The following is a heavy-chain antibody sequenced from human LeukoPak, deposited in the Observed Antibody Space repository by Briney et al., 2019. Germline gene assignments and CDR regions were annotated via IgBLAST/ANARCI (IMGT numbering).Heavy chain of an antibody. CDR2: IYTSGST. CDR3: ARELYDSSGYYADAFDI. CDR1: GGSISSYY. J-gene: IGHJ3*02. D-gene: IGHD3-22*01. V-gene: IGHV4-4*07. Sequence: SETLSLTCTVSGGSISSYYWSWIRQPAGKGLEWIGRIYTSGSTNYNPSLKSRVTMSVDTSKNQFSLKLSSVTAADTAVYYCARELYDSSGYYADAFDIWGQGTMVTVSS.